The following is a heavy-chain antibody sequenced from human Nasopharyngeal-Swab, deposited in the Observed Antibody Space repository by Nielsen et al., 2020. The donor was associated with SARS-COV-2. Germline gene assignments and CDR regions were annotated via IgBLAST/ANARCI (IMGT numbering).Heavy chain of an antibody. J-gene: IGHJ4*02. D-gene: IGHD6-13*01. CDR3: ARARYWLAAFGPFFDY. CDR2: IGNAGDT. Sequence: GESLKISCAASGFTFRSYDMHWVRQGTGKGLEWVSAIGNAGDTYYPGSVKGRFTISRENAKNSLYLQMNSLRAEDTAVYYCARARYWLAAFGPFFDYWGQGTLVTVSS. V-gene: IGHV3-13*01. CDR1: GFTFRSYD.